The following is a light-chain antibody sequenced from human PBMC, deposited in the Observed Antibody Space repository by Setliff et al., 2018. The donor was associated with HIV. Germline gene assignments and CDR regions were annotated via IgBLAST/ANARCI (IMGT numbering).Light chain of an antibody. J-gene: IGLJ1*01. CDR3: SSYTTTSTTV. CDR2: EVS. CDR1: RSDVGGYNS. V-gene: IGLV2-14*03. Sequence: QSVLTQPASVSGSPGQSITISCTGTRSDVGGYNSVSWYQQHPGKVPKVLIYEVSNRPSGVSNRFSGSKSGNTASLTISGLQADDEADYYRSSYTTTSTTVFGTGTKVTVL.